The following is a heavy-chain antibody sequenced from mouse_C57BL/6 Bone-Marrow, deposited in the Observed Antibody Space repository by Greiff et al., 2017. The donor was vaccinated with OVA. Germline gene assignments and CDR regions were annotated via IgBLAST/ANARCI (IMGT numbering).Heavy chain of an antibody. CDR3: ARSRGGSSYRFAY. D-gene: IGHD1-1*01. J-gene: IGHJ3*01. Sequence: QVQLQQPGAELVMPGASVKLSCKASGYTFTSYWMHWVKQRPGQGLEWIGEIDPADSYTNYHQKFKGKSKLTVDKSYSTAYLQLSSLTSEDSAVYYCARSRGGSSYRFAYWGQGTLVTVSA. CDR1: GYTFTSYW. V-gene: IGHV1-69*01. CDR2: IDPADSYT.